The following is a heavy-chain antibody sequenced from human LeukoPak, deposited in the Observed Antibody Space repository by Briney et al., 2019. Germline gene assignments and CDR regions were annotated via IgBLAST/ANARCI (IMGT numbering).Heavy chain of an antibody. CDR1: GYTFTSYA. Sequence: ASVKVSYKASGYTFTSYAMHWVRQAPGQRLEWMGWINAGNGNTKYSQKFQGRVTITRDTSASTAYMELSSLRSEDTAVYYCARLDSYGPHIGYWGQGTLVTVSS. V-gene: IGHV1-3*01. CDR3: ARLDSYGPHIGY. J-gene: IGHJ4*02. CDR2: INAGNGNT. D-gene: IGHD5-18*01.